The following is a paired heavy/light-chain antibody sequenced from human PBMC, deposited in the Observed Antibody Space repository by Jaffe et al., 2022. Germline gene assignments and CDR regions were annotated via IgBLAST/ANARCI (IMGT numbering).Heavy chain of an antibody. V-gene: IGHV1-46*01. J-gene: IGHJ3*01. CDR1: GFTFTNHY. CDR2: IIPRGSST. D-gene: IGHD2-2*01. CDR3: ATGAVPTADAFDL. Sequence: QVQLVQSGAEVKKPGASVRVSCKASGFTFTNHYLHLVRQAPGQGLEWVGMIIPRGSSTKFAQNFQGRVTMTRDTSTSTLYIELSSLTSEDTAVYYCATGAVPTADAFDLWGQGTMVTVSS.
Light chain of an antibody. CDR3: SAWDSSLSDWV. CDR2: RNN. J-gene: IGLJ3*02. CDR1: SNNVGDQG. V-gene: IGLV10-54*01. Sequence: QAGLTQPPSVSEGLRQTATLTCTGTSNNVGDQGAAWLQQHQGHPPKLLSYRNNNRPSGISERLSASRSGNTASLTITGLQPEDEADYYCSAWDSSLSDWVFGGGTKLTVL.